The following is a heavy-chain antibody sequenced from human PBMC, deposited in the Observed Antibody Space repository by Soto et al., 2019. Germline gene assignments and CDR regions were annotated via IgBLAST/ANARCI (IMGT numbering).Heavy chain of an antibody. CDR2: IWYDGSNT. CDR1: GFTFSSYG. CDR3: ARGLWSFDY. J-gene: IGHJ4*02. V-gene: IGHV3-33*01. Sequence: QVQLVESGGGVVQPGRSLRLSCAASGFTFSSYGMHWVRQAPGKGLEWVAVIWYDGSNTYYADSEKGRFTISRDDSKNTLYLQMNSLRAEDTSVYYCARGLWSFDYWGQGSLVPVSS. D-gene: IGHD5-18*01.